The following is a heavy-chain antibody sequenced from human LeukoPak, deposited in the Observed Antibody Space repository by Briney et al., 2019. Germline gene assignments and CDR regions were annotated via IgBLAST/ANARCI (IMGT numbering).Heavy chain of an antibody. V-gene: IGHV3-23*01. CDR3: ASPAYCGGDCSGP. D-gene: IGHD2-21*02. CDR2: ISGSGGST. CDR1: GFTVDSNY. J-gene: IGHJ5*02. Sequence: GGSLRLSCAASGFTVDSNYLSWVRQAPGKGLEWVSAISGSGGSTYYADSVKGRFTISRDNSKNTLYLQMNSLRAEDTAVYYCASPAYCGGDCSGPWGQGTLVTVSS.